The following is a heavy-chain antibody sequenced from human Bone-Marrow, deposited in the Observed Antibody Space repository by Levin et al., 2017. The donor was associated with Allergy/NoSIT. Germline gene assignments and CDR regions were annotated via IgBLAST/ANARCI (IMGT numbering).Heavy chain of an antibody. CDR1: GGSITSGSYS. Sequence: SETLSLTCTVSGGSITSGSYSWNWIRQTPGTGLEWIGYSYHSGTTYYNPSLKSRVTISVDTSKNQFSLNLSSVTAADTAVYYCARHFHDSAGYYGLTFEPWGQGTLVTVSS. D-gene: IGHD3-22*01. J-gene: IGHJ5*02. CDR2: SYHSGTT. CDR3: ARHFHDSAGYYGLTFEP. V-gene: IGHV4-30-2*01.